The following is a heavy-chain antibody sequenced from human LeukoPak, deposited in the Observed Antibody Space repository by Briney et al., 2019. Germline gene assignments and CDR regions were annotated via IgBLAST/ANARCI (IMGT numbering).Heavy chain of an antibody. V-gene: IGHV3-53*01. CDR3: ARGQSGTPHYYYGMDV. CDR1: GFTASSNY. J-gene: IGHJ6*02. Sequence: GGSLRLSCAASGFTASSNYMSWVRQAPGKGLEWVSIIYSGGSTYYADSVKGRFTVSRDNSKNTLSLQMNSLREEDTAVYYCARGQSGTPHYYYGMDVWGQGTTVTVSS. D-gene: IGHD3-10*01. CDR2: IYSGGST.